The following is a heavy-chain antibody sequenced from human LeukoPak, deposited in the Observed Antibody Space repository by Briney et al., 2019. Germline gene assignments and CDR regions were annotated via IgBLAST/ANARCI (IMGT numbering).Heavy chain of an antibody. CDR3: ARMALTKSDAFDI. CDR2: IYHSGST. V-gene: IGHV4-30-2*01. Sequence: PSQTLSLTCAVSGVSISSGGYPRSWLRQPPGKGLEWIGYIYHSGSTHYNPSLKSRVTISVDRSKNQFSLKLSSVTAADTAVYYCARMALTKSDAFDIWGQGTMVTVST. D-gene: IGHD5-24*01. CDR1: GVSISSGGYP. J-gene: IGHJ3*02.